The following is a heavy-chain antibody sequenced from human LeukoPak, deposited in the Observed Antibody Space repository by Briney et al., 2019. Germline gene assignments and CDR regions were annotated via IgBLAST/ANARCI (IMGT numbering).Heavy chain of an antibody. V-gene: IGHV3-64*01. CDR2: ISSNGGST. Sequence: PGGSLRLSCAASGFTFSSYAMHWVRQAPGKGLEYVSAISSNGGSTYYANSVKGRFTISRDNSKNTLYLQMGSLRAEDMAVYYCARATTGINDYWGQGTLVTVSS. CDR3: ARATTGINDY. J-gene: IGHJ4*02. D-gene: IGHD1-1*01. CDR1: GFTFSSYA.